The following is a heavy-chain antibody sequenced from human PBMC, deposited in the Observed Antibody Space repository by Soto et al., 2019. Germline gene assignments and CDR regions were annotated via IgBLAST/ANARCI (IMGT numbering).Heavy chain of an antibody. D-gene: IGHD2-15*01. V-gene: IGHV3-21*01. Sequence: PGRSLRLSCSAAGFNFNRYTINWVHQPPGKRLEWLSSISSIRYIFYTVSVGGRLTIARVHAKYSVYLVLKCLRAEDTVLYFCARDCCGGSCLPGMDVWGQGTSVAVSS. J-gene: IGHJ6*02. CDR3: ARDCCGGSCLPGMDV. CDR1: GFNFNRYT. CDR2: ISSIRYI.